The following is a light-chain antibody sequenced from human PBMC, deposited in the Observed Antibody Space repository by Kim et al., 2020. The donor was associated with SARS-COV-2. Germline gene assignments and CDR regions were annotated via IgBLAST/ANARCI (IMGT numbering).Light chain of an antibody. CDR2: KAS. J-gene: IGKJ3*01. CDR1: QSIGRW. V-gene: IGKV1-5*03. Sequence: DIQMTQSPSTLSASVGDRVTITCRASQSIGRWLAWYQQKPGKAPKLLIYKASSLESGVPSRFSGSGSGTEFTLTINSLQPDDFATYYCQQYNGYDMCTFGPGTKVDIK. CDR3: QQYNGYDMCT.